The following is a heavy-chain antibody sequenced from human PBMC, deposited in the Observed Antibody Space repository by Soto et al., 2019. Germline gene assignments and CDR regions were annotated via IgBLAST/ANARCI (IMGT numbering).Heavy chain of an antibody. D-gene: IGHD3-22*01. CDR1: GFTFSSYA. J-gene: IGHJ4*02. Sequence: GGSLRLSCAASGFTFSSYAMHWVRQAPGKGLEWVAVISYDGSNKYYADSVKGRFTISRDNSKNTLYLQMNSLRAEDTAVYYCARDSYYDSSGYYYDFDYWGQRTLVTVSS. CDR2: ISYDGSNK. V-gene: IGHV3-30-3*01. CDR3: ARDSYYDSSGYYYDFDY.